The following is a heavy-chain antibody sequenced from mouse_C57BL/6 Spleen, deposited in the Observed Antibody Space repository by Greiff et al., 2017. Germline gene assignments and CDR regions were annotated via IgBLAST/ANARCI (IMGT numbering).Heavy chain of an antibody. Sequence: QVQLQQPGAELVKPGASVKMSCKASGYTFTSYWITWVKQRPGQGLEWIGDIYPGSGSTNYNEKFKSKATLTVDTSSSTAYMQLSSLTSEDSAVYYCARALYGNYEGNYAMDYWGQGTSVTVSS. CDR1: GYTFTSYW. CDR3: ARALYGNYEGNYAMDY. CDR2: IYPGSGST. D-gene: IGHD2-1*01. V-gene: IGHV1-55*01. J-gene: IGHJ4*01.